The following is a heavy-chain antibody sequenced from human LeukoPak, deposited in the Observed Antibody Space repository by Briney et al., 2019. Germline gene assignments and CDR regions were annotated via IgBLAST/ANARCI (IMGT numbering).Heavy chain of an antibody. CDR3: TRVGYIDEGIDY. Sequence: GGSLRLSCAASGFTFSSFYMHWVRQAPGKGPVWVSRINSDGSSTSYADSVKGRFTISRDNAKNTLDLQMNSLRAEDTAIYYCTRVGYIDEGIDYWGQGTLVTVSS. CDR2: INSDGSST. CDR1: GFTFSSFY. D-gene: IGHD5-24*01. J-gene: IGHJ4*02. V-gene: IGHV3-74*01.